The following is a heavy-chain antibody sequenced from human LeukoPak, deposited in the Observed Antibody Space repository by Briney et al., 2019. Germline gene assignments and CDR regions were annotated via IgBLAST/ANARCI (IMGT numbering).Heavy chain of an antibody. CDR3: AKAPVTTCRGAFCYPFDY. V-gene: IGHV3-23*01. CDR2: INDTGNT. CDR1: GFTFSSYG. Sequence: GGSLRLSCAASGFTFSSYGMSWVRQAPGKGLEWVSAINDTGNTYHADSVKGRFTISRDSSKNTLFLQMNRLRPEDAAVYYCAKAPVTTCRGAFCYPFDYWGLGTLVTVSS. D-gene: IGHD2-15*01. J-gene: IGHJ4*02.